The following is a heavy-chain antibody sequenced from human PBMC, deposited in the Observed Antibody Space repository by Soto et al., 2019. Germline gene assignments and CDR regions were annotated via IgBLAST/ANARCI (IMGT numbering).Heavy chain of an antibody. CDR2: IYYTGTT. CDR3: ARKLSWGYWYFDL. CDR1: GGSISSSGYY. J-gene: IGHJ2*01. Sequence: QLQLQESGPGLVKPSETLSLTCTVSGGSISSSGYYWGWIRQPPGNGLEWIGSIYYTGTTYYNPSITSRVTISVDTSKILFSLKLRSVTAADTTVYYCARKLSWGYWYFDLWGRGTLVTVSS. V-gene: IGHV4-39*01. D-gene: IGHD7-27*01.